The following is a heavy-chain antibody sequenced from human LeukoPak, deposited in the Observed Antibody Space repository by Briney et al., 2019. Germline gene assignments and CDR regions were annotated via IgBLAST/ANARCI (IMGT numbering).Heavy chain of an antibody. CDR3: AKGGKWDVTPFDY. CDR1: GFTFSNFD. V-gene: IGHV3-23*01. D-gene: IGHD1-26*01. J-gene: IGHJ4*02. Sequence: PGGSLRLSCAASGFTFSNFDMGWVRQAPGKGLEWISGISGSGDHTYQADSVKGRFTISRDNSKNTLYLQVNSLRAEDTAVYYCAKGGKWDVTPFDYWGRELWSPSPQ. CDR2: ISGSGDHT.